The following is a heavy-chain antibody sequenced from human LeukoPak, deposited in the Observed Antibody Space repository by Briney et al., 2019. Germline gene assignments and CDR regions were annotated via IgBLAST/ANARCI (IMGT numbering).Heavy chain of an antibody. D-gene: IGHD5-12*01. CDR1: GFTFHNYD. Sequence: GGSLRFSCAPSGFTFHNYDMHWVRQAPGKGLEWVAFIQFDGSNKYYADSVKGRFTISRDDYKNTMYLQMKNLRAEDTAVYYCAKDGAWLRFDDWGQGILVTVSS. CDR3: AKDGAWLRFDD. CDR2: IQFDGSNK. J-gene: IGHJ4*02. V-gene: IGHV3-30*02.